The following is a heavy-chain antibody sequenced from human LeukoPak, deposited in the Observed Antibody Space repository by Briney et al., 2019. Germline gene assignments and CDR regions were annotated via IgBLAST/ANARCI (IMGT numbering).Heavy chain of an antibody. V-gene: IGHV1-46*01. Sequence: SVKASCKPSGYTSTAFYIQWVRQAPGQGLEWMGTIRPGDTRTTYAQKFQGRVTMTWDMSTTTGYRELSSLRSEDTAVYYCVREKSGGTYDYWGQGTLVTVSS. CDR1: GYTSTAFY. J-gene: IGHJ4*02. CDR3: VREKSGGTYDY. D-gene: IGHD3-16*01. CDR2: IRPGDTRT.